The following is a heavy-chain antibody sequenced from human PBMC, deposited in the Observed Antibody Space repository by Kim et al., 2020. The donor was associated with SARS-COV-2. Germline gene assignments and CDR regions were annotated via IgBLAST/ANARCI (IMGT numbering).Heavy chain of an antibody. D-gene: IGHD6-19*01. V-gene: IGHV3-9*01. CDR1: GFTFGDYA. CDR3: AKDGYQWLARYFDY. J-gene: IGHJ4*02. CDR2: ISWNSGSI. Sequence: GGSLRLSCAASGFTFGDYAMHWVRQAPGKGLEWVSGISWNSGSIGYADSVKGRFTISRDNAKNSLYPQMNSLRAEDTALYYCAKDGYQWLARYFDYWGQGTLVTVSS.